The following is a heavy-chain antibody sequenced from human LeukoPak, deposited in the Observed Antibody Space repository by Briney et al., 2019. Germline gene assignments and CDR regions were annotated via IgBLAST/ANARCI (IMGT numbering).Heavy chain of an antibody. V-gene: IGHV4-59*01. Sequence: SETLSLTCTVSGGSISSYYWSWIRQPPGKGLEWIGYIYYSGSTNYNPSLKSRATISVDTSKNQFSLKLSSVTAADTAVYYCARNLGGSSWVFDYWGQGTLVTASS. CDR3: ARNLGGSSWVFDY. CDR1: GGSISSYY. CDR2: IYYSGST. J-gene: IGHJ4*02. D-gene: IGHD6-13*01.